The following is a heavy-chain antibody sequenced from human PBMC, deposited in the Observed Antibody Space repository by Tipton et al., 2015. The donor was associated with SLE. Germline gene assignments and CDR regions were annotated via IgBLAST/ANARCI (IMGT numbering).Heavy chain of an antibody. CDR1: GGSISSSSYY. CDR3: AICSGSYYRGAFDI. Sequence: TLSLTCTVSGGSISSSSYYWGWIRQPPGKGLEWIGSIYYSGSTYYNPSLKSRVTISVDTSKNQFSLKLSSVTAADTAVYYCAICSGSYYRGAFDIWGQGAMVTVSS. V-gene: IGHV4-39*07. D-gene: IGHD1-26*01. CDR2: IYYSGST. J-gene: IGHJ3*02.